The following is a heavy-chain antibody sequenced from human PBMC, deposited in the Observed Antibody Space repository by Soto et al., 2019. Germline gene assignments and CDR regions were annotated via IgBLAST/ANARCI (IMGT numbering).Heavy chain of an antibody. J-gene: IGHJ4*02. D-gene: IGHD3-10*01. CDR2: IYYSGST. CDR3: ARDMAPGGFDY. CDR1: GGSISSGGYY. V-gene: IGHV4-31*03. Sequence: SETLSLTCTVSGGSISSGGYYWSWIRQHPGKGLEWIGYIYYSGSTYYNPSLKSRVTISVDTSKNQFSLKLSSVTAADTAVYYCARDMAPGGFDYWGQGTLVTVSS.